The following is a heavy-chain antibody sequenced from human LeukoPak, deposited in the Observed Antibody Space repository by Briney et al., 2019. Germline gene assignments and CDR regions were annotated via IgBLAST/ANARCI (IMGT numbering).Heavy chain of an antibody. CDR3: ARDRRGPYGDYPYFDY. CDR2: INHSGST. Sequence: PSETLSLTCAVYGGSFSGYYWSWIRQPPGKGLEWIGEINHSGSTYYNPSLKSRVTVSLDTSKNQFSLKVSSVTAADTAVYYCARDRRGPYGDYPYFDYWGQGTLVTVSS. D-gene: IGHD4-17*01. J-gene: IGHJ4*02. V-gene: IGHV4-34*01. CDR1: GGSFSGYY.